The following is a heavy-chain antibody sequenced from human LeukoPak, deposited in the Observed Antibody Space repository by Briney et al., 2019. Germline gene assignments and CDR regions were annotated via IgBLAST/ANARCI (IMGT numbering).Heavy chain of an antibody. D-gene: IGHD2-15*01. V-gene: IGHV3-23*01. CDR3: AKGRYCSGGSCQFDY. J-gene: IGHJ4*02. CDR1: GFTFSSYA. Sequence: GGSLRLSCAASGFTFSSYAMSWVRQAPGQGLEWVSAISGSGGSTYYADSVKGRFTISRDNSKNTLYLQMNSLRAEDTAVYYCAKGRYCSGGSCQFDYWGQGTLVTVSS. CDR2: ISGSGGST.